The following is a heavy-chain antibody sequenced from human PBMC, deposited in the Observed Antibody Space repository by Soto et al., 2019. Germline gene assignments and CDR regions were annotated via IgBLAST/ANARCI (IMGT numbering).Heavy chain of an antibody. CDR3: AAGGHYYGSGRRNYYYYGMDV. D-gene: IGHD3-10*01. Sequence: SVKVSCKASGFTFTSSAVQWVRQARGQRLEWIGWIVVGSGNTNYARKFQERVTITRDMSTSTAYMELSSLRSEDTAVYYCAAGGHYYGSGRRNYYYYGMDVWGQGTTVTVSS. CDR1: GFTFTSSA. J-gene: IGHJ6*02. CDR2: IVVGSGNT. V-gene: IGHV1-58*01.